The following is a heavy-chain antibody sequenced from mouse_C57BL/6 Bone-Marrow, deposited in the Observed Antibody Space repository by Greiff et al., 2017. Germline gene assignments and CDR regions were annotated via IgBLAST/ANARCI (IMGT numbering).Heavy chain of an antibody. V-gene: IGHV5-6*01. J-gene: IGHJ3*01. CDR1: GFTFSSYG. CDR2: ISSGGSYT. D-gene: IGHD1-1*01. Sequence: EVKLMESGGDLVKPGGSLKLSCAASGFTFSSYGMSWVRQTPDKRLEWVATISSGGSYTYYPDSVKGRFTISRDNAKNTLYLKKSRLKSEDTAMYYCARPYYGSSPFAYWGQGTLVTVSA. CDR3: ARPYYGSSPFAY.